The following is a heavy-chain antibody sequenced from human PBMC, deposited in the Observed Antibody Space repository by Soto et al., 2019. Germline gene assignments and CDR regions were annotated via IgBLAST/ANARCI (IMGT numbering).Heavy chain of an antibody. CDR2: IIPVFGTP. V-gene: IGHV1-69*06. CDR3: ARQEVVGTTRSIDS. J-gene: IGHJ1*01. CDR1: GSTFNSYS. D-gene: IGHD1-26*01. Sequence: QVQLVQSGAEVKKPGSSVKVSCKTSGSTFNSYSTTWVRQAPGQGLEWMGEIIPVFGTPTYAQKFQGRVTITADKSTSTASMELRSLRSDDTAVYYCARQEVVGTTRSIDSWGQGTLVTVSS.